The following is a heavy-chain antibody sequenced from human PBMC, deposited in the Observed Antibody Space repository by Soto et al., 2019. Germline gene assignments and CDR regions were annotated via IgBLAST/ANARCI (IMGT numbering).Heavy chain of an antibody. D-gene: IGHD3-22*01. CDR1: GFTFSNYG. CDR3: ARDRYYDSSGSQPAY. CDR2: IWPDGSSK. Sequence: ESGGGVVQPGRSLRLSCAGSGFTFSNYGMHWVRQAPGKGLEWVAVIWPDGSSKYYADSVKGRFTISRDNSKNTLYVQMNSLRAEDTAVYYCARDRYYDSSGSQPAYWGQGTLVTVSS. J-gene: IGHJ4*02. V-gene: IGHV3-33*01.